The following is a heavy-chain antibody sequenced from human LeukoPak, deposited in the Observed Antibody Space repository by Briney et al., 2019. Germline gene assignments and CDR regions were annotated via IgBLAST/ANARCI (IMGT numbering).Heavy chain of an antibody. CDR3: ARANYSGSGSHYNPSFLDY. CDR2: INPSGGRT. D-gene: IGHD3-10*01. Sequence: ASVKVSCKASGYSFTSYYMHWVRQAPGQGLEWMGEINPSGGRTNYAQKFQGRVDMTRETSTSTVYMELSSLRSEDTAVYYCARANYSGSGSHYNPSFLDYWGQGTLVTVSS. V-gene: IGHV1-46*01. J-gene: IGHJ4*02. CDR1: GYSFTSYY.